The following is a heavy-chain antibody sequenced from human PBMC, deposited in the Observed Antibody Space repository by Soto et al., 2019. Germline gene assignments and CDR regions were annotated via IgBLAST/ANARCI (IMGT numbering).Heavy chain of an antibody. Sequence: QVQLVESGGGVVQPGRSLRLSCAASGFTFSSYAMHWVRQAPGKGLEWVAVISYDGSNKYYADSVKGRFTISRDNSKNTLYLQMNSLSAEDTAVYYCARDSTGSMDVWGQGTTVTVSS. CDR2: ISYDGSNK. J-gene: IGHJ6*02. V-gene: IGHV3-30-3*01. D-gene: IGHD3-9*01. CDR1: GFTFSSYA. CDR3: ARDSTGSMDV.